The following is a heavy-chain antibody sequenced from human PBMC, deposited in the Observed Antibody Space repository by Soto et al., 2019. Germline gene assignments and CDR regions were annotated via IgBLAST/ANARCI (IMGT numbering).Heavy chain of an antibody. CDR1: GGSFSGYY. D-gene: IGHD2-15*01. J-gene: IGHJ3*02. CDR3: ARGGYCSGGSCYYDAFDI. CDR2: INHSGSA. V-gene: IGHV4-34*01. Sequence: PSETLSLTCAVYGGSFSGYYWSWIRQPPGKGLEWIGEINHSGSANYNPSLKSRVTISVDTSKNQFSLKLSSVTAADTAVYYCARGGYCSGGSCYYDAFDIRGQGTMVTVSS.